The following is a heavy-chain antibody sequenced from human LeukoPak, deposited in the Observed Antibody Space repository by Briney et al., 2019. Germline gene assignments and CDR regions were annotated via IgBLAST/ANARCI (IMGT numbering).Heavy chain of an antibody. V-gene: IGHV5-51*01. Sequence: GESLKISCKGSGYSFTSYWIGWVRQMPGKGLEWMGIIYPGDSDTRYSPFFQGQVTISADKSISTAYLQWSSLKASDTAMYYCATSSFLVVTAKYAFDIWGQGTMVTVSS. CDR1: GYSFTSYW. CDR2: IYPGDSDT. J-gene: IGHJ3*02. D-gene: IGHD2-21*02. CDR3: ATSSFLVVTAKYAFDI.